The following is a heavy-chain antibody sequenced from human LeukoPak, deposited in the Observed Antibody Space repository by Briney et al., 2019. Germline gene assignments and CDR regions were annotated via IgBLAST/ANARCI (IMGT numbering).Heavy chain of an antibody. Sequence: PSETLSLTCTVSGGSISSYYWNWIRQPPGRGLDWIGYIYYSGSTNYNPSLKSRVTISVDTSKNQFSLKLSSVTAADTAVYYCARDAGNYRVDYWGQGTLVTVSS. D-gene: IGHD1-7*01. CDR3: ARDAGNYRVDY. J-gene: IGHJ4*02. CDR2: IYYSGST. V-gene: IGHV4-59*01. CDR1: GGSISSYY.